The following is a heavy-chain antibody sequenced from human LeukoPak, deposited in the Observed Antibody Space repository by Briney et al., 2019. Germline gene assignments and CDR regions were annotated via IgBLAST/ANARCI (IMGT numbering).Heavy chain of an antibody. CDR1: GFTFSSYA. CDR3: ARGLKAVRGVISGSYYFDY. Sequence: PGGSLRLSCAASGFTFSSYAMHWVRQAPGKGLEWVAVISYDGSNKYYADSVKGRFTISRDKSKNTLYLQMNSLRAEDTAVYYCARGLKAVRGVISGSYYFDYWGQGTLVTVSS. V-gene: IGHV3-30-3*01. D-gene: IGHD3-10*01. CDR2: ISYDGSNK. J-gene: IGHJ4*02.